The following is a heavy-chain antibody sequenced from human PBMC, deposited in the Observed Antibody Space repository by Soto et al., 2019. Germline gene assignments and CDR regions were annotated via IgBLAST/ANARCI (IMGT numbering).Heavy chain of an antibody. CDR1: GYTFTSYA. CDR3: ARSPAFYGDYAFDI. Sequence: ASVKVSCKASGYTFTSYAMHWVRQAPGQRLEWMGWINAGNGNTKYSQKFQGRVTITRDTSASTAYMELSSLRSEDTAVYYCARSPAFYGDYAFDIWGQGTMVTVSS. CDR2: INAGNGNT. D-gene: IGHD4-17*01. J-gene: IGHJ3*02. V-gene: IGHV1-3*01.